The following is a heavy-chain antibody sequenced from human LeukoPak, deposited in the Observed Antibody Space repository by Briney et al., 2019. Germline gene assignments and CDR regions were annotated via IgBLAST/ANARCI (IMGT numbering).Heavy chain of an antibody. D-gene: IGHD3-22*01. CDR1: GGSISGVNYY. CDR2: IYTSGST. V-gene: IGHV4-61*02. CDR3: ARLGVVVTSPYYFDY. J-gene: IGHJ4*02. Sequence: SETLSLTCTVSGGSISGVNYYWTWIRQPAGKGLEWIGRIYTSGSTHYNPSLKSRVTISVDTSKNQFSLKLSSVTAADTAVYYCARLGVVVTSPYYFDYWGQGTLVTVSS.